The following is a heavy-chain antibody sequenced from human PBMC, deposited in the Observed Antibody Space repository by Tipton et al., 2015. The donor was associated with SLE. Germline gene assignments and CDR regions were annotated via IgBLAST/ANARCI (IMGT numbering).Heavy chain of an antibody. CDR1: GGSFSGYY. J-gene: IGHJ4*02. Sequence: LRLSCAVYGGSFSGYYWSWIRQPPGKGLEWIGEINHSGSTNYNPSLKSRVTISVDTSKNQFSLKLSSVTAADTAVYYCSRMASTNALWGQGTLVSVSS. CDR2: INHSGST. CDR3: SRMASTNAL. D-gene: IGHD5-24*01. V-gene: IGHV4-34*01.